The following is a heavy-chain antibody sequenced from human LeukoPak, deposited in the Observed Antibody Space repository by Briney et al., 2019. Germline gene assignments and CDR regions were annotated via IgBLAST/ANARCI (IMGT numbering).Heavy chain of an antibody. V-gene: IGHV4-59*01. J-gene: IGHJ5*02. D-gene: IGHD3-10*01. CDR1: GGSISSYY. CDR2: IYYSGST. CDR3: ARVIGEMVRGPPGWFDP. Sequence: PSETLSLTCTVSGGSISSYYWSWIRQPPGKGLEWIGYIYYSGSTNYNPSLKSRVTISVDTSKNQFSLKLSSVTAADTAVYYCARVIGEMVRGPPGWFDPWGQGTLVTVSS.